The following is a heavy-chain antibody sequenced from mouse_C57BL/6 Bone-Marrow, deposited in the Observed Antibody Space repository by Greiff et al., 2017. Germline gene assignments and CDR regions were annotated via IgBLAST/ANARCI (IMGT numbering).Heavy chain of an antibody. CDR2: IYPGSGNT. D-gene: IGHD1-1*01. J-gene: IGHJ3*01. CDR1: GYTFTDYY. CDR3: ARAEEYYYGFAY. Sequence: QVTLKESGAELVRPGASVKLSCKASGYTFTDYYINWVKQRPGQGLEWIARIYPGSGNTYYNEKFKGKATLTAEKSSSTAYMQLSSLTSEDSAVYFCARAEEYYYGFAYWGQGTLVTVSA. V-gene: IGHV1-76*01.